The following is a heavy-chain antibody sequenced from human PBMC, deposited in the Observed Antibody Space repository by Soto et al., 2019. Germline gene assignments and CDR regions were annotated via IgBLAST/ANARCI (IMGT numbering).Heavy chain of an antibody. CDR1: GYPLSELS. J-gene: IGHJ4*02. CDR3: ATSGLNYYDSSGYYQRGVFDY. D-gene: IGHD3-22*01. V-gene: IGHV1-24*01. CDR2: FDPEDGET. Sequence: XSVKGACKVSGYPLSELSMHWGRQAPGKGLEWMGGFDPEDGETIYAQKFQGRVTMTEDTSTDTAYMELSSLRSEDTAVYYCATSGLNYYDSSGYYQRGVFDYWGQRTLVTVSS.